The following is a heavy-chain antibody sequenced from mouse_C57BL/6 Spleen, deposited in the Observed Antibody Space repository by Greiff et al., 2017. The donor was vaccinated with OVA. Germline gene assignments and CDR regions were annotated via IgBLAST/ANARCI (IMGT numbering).Heavy chain of an antibody. CDR3: ARAGDYDGFAY. J-gene: IGHJ3*01. Sequence: QVQLKESGPELVKPGASVKISCKASGYAFSSSWMNWVKQRPGKGLEWIGRIYPGDGDTNYTGKFKGKATLTADKSSSTAYMQLSSLTSEDSAVYFCARAGDYDGFAYWGQGTLVTVSA. V-gene: IGHV1-82*01. CDR1: GYAFSSSW. CDR2: IYPGDGDT. D-gene: IGHD2-4*01.